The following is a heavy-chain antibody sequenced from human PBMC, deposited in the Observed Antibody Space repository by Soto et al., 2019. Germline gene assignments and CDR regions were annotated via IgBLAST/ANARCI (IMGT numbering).Heavy chain of an antibody. Sequence: EVQLVESGGDLVKPGGSLRLSCAASGFSFSNAWMNWVRQAPGKGLEWVGRIESKIDGGAADHAAPVKGRFTISRDDSKNTLYLQMNSLKSEDTAVYYCTDGMDVWGLGTTVTVSS. CDR3: TDGMDV. CDR2: IESKIDGGAA. V-gene: IGHV3-15*07. J-gene: IGHJ6*02. CDR1: GFSFSNAW.